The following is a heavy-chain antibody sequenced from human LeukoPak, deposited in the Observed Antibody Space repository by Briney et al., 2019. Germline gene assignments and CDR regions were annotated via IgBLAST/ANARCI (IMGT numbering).Heavy chain of an antibody. J-gene: IGHJ4*02. CDR2: ISSSSSYI. Sequence: PGGSPRLSCAASGFTFSSYSMNWVRQAPGKGLEWVSSISSSSSYIYYADSVKGRFTISRDNAKNSLYLQMNSLRAEDTAVYYCARAVDYGDLEIDYWGQGTLVTVSS. D-gene: IGHD4-17*01. V-gene: IGHV3-21*04. CDR1: GFTFSSYS. CDR3: ARAVDYGDLEIDY.